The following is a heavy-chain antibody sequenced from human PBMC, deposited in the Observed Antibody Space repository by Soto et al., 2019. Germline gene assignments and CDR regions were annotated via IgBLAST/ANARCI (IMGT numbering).Heavy chain of an antibody. CDR3: ERAASPDAFDI. J-gene: IGHJ3*02. V-gene: IGHV4-59*01. Sequence: SETLSLTCTVSGGSISSYYWSWIRQPPGKGLEWIGYIYYSGSTNYNPSLKSRVTISVDTSKNQFSLKLSSVTAADTAVYYCERAASPDAFDIRGQGTIVTVSS. CDR2: IYYSGST. D-gene: IGHD6-13*01. CDR1: GGSISSYY.